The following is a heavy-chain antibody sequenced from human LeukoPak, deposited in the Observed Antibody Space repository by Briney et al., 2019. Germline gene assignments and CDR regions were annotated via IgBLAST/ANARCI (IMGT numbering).Heavy chain of an antibody. V-gene: IGHV1-18*01. J-gene: IGHJ4*02. D-gene: IGHD3-3*01. CDR1: GYTFTSYG. CDR3: ARVPAWPYDFWSGYSSFDY. Sequence: ASVKVSCKASGYTFTSYGIIWVRQAPGQGLEWMGWISAYNGNTNYAQKLQGRVTMTTDTSTSTAYMELRSLRSDDTAVYYCARVPAWPYDFWSGYSSFDYWGQGTLVTVSS. CDR2: ISAYNGNT.